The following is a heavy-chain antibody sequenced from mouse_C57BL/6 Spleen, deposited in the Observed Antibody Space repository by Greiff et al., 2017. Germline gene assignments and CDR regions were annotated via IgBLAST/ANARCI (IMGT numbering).Heavy chain of an antibody. Sequence: QVQLQQSGPELVKPGASVKLSCKASGYTFTSYEINWVKQRPGQGLEWIGWIYPRAGSTKYNEKFKGKATLTVDTSSSTAYMELHSLTSEDSAVYFVARDYYYSSSYFDYWGQGTTLTVSS. CDR1: GYTFTSYE. D-gene: IGHD1-1*01. V-gene: IGHV1-85*01. CDR3: ARDYYYSSSYFDY. CDR2: IYPRAGST. J-gene: IGHJ2*01.